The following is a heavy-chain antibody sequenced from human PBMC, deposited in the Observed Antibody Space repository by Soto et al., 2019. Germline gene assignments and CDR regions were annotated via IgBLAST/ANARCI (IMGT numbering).Heavy chain of an antibody. CDR1: GFTFTTYA. CDR3: AKQTPNAGSTV. Sequence: GGSLRLSCAASGFTFTTYAMNWVRQAPGEGLEWVSTVSGSGGSTYHADSVKGRFTVSRDNSKNTLYLQMNSLRTEDTAVYYCAKQTPNAGSTVWGQGTTVTVSS. V-gene: IGHV3-23*01. CDR2: VSGSGGST. J-gene: IGHJ6*02. D-gene: IGHD2-2*01.